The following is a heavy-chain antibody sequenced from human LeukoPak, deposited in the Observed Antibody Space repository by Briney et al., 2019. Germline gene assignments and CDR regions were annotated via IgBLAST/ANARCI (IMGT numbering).Heavy chain of an antibody. CDR2: ISADNGFT. V-gene: IGHV1-18*01. D-gene: IGHD6-19*01. J-gene: IGHJ5*02. CDR3: ANLAGVVAGLDP. Sequence: ASVKVSCKASGYTFTSYGINWVRQAPGQGLEWMGWISADNGFTASAQNLQGRVTMTTDTSTNTAYMELGSLRSDDTAVYYCANLAGVVAGLDPWGQGTLVTVSS. CDR1: GYTFTSYG.